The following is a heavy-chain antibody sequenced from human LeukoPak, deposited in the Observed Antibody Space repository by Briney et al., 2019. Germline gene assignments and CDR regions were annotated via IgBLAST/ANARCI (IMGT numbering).Heavy chain of an antibody. J-gene: IGHJ6*02. V-gene: IGHV3-74*01. Sequence: PGGSLRLSCAASGFIFSSYWMHWVRHTPGKRLVWVSHINSDGSITSYADSVKGRFTISRDNAKNTLYLQMNSLRAEDTAVYYCARDAVDTANAVWGQGTTVTVSS. CDR2: INSDGSIT. CDR1: GFIFSSYW. D-gene: IGHD5-18*01. CDR3: ARDAVDTANAV.